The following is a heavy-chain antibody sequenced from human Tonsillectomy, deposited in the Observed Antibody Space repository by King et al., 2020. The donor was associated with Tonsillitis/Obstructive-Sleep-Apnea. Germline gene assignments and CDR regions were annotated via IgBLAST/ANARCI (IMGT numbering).Heavy chain of an antibody. Sequence: EVQLVESGGGLVQPGGSLRLSCAASGFTFSSYWMHWVRQAPGKGLVWVSRTNSDGSSSTYADSVKGRFTVSRDNAKNTLYLEMNSLGDEDTAVYYCARTVYGYFYMDVWGKGTTVTVSS. CDR3: ARTVYGYFYMDV. CDR1: GFTFSSYW. J-gene: IGHJ6*03. CDR2: TNSDGSSS. D-gene: IGHD5/OR15-5a*01. V-gene: IGHV3-74*03.